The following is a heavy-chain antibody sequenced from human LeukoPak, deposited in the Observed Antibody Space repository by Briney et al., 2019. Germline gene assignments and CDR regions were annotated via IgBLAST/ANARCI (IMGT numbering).Heavy chain of an antibody. V-gene: IGHV3-74*01. J-gene: IGHJ4*02. D-gene: IGHD6-13*01. CDR3: ARGPAAHDY. CDR1: GFTFSSYW. Sequence: GSLRLSXXXSGFTFSSYWMHWVRQAPGKGLVWVSRINSDGSSTSYADSVKGRFTISRDNAKNTLYLQMNSLRAEDTAVYYCARGPAAHDYWGQGTLVTVSS. CDR2: INSDGSST.